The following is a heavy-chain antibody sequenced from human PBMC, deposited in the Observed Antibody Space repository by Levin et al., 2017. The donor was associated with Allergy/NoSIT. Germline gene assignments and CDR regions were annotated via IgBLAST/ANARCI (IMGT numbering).Heavy chain of an antibody. CDR1: GFTFSTYA. CDR2: ISAGGGNT. J-gene: IGHJ4*02. V-gene: IGHV3-23*01. D-gene: IGHD6-13*01. CDR3: AKAGSSWYIEIDH. Sequence: GGSLRLSCAASGFTFSTYAMSWVRQAPGKGLEWVSVISAGGGNTHYAESVKGRFTISRDNSKDPLYLQMNSLTAEDTAVYYCAKAGSSWYIEIDHWGQGTLVTVSS.